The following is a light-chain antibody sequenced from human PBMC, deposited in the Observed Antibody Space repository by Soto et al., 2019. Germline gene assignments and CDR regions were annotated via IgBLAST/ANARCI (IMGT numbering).Light chain of an antibody. J-gene: IGKJ1*01. CDR2: GAS. CDR3: QQYGSSRT. V-gene: IGKV3-20*01. CDR1: QTVNNNY. Sequence: EIVLTQSPGTLSLSPGERATLSCRASQTVNNNYLAWYQQKHGQAPRLFIYGASTRATGIPDRFSGSGSGTDFTLTISRLEPEDFAVYYCQQYGSSRTFGQGTKVDIK.